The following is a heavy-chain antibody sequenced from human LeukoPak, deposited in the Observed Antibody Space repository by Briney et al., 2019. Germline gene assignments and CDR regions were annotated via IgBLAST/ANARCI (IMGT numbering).Heavy chain of an antibody. V-gene: IGHV1-3*01. J-gene: IGHJ4*02. CDR3: ARAIGSYRYIDY. Sequence: ASVKVSCKASGYTFTSYAMHWVRQAPGQRLEWMGWINAGNGNTKYSQKFQGRVTITGDTSASTAYMELSSLRSEDTAVYYCARAIGSYRYIDYWGQGTLVTVSS. CDR1: GYTFTSYA. CDR2: INAGNGNT. D-gene: IGHD1-26*01.